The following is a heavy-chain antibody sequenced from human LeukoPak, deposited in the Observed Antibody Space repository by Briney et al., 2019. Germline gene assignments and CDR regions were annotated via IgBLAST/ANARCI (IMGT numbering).Heavy chain of an antibody. CDR3: ATLGEYYDSSGYYYN. D-gene: IGHD3-22*01. V-gene: IGHV4-39*01. Sequence: SETLSLTCTVSGGSISSSDYYWGWIRQPPGKGLEWIGSIYYGGSTYYSPSLKSRVTISVDTSMNQFSLKLTSVTAADTAVYYCATLGEYYDSSGYYYNWGQGTLVTVSS. J-gene: IGHJ4*02. CDR2: IYYGGST. CDR1: GGSISSSDYY.